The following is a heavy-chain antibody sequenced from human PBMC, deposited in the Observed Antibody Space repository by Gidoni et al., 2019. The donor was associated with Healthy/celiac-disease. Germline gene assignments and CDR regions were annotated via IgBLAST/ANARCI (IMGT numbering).Heavy chain of an antibody. V-gene: IGHV3-9*01. J-gene: IGHJ4*02. Sequence: EVQLVESGGGLVQPGRSLRLSCAASGFTFDDYAMHWVRQAPGKGLEWVSGISWNRGSIGYADSVKGRFTISRDNAKNSLYLQMNSLRAEDTALYYCAKDLDDILTGPDYWGQGTLVTVSS. CDR1: GFTFDDYA. CDR2: ISWNRGSI. D-gene: IGHD3-9*01. CDR3: AKDLDDILTGPDY.